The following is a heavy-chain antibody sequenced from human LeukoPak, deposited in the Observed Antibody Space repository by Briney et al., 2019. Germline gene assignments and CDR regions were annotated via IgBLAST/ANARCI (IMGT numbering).Heavy chain of an antibody. CDR2: IYYSGST. Sequence: SETLSLTCTVSGGSISSYYWSWIRQPPGKGLEWIGYIYYSGSTNYNPSLKSRVTIPVDTSKNQFSLKLSSVTAADTAVYYCARAWRYCSGGSCYWFDPWGQGTLVTVSS. V-gene: IGHV4-59*01. CDR1: GGSISSYY. D-gene: IGHD2-15*01. CDR3: ARAWRYCSGGSCYWFDP. J-gene: IGHJ5*02.